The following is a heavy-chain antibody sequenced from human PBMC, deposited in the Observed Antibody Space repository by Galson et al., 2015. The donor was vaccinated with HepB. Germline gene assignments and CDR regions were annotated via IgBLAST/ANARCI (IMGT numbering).Heavy chain of an antibody. CDR1: GFTFSSYG. Sequence: SLRLSCAASGFTFSSYGMHWVRQAPGKGLEWVAVIWYDGNLKYYADSVKGRFTISRDNSKNTLYLQANSLRAEDTAVYYCARGLEDWEPTLDYWGQGTLVTVSS. CDR3: ARGLEDWEPTLDY. J-gene: IGHJ4*02. V-gene: IGHV3-33*01. CDR2: IWYDGNLK. D-gene: IGHD3/OR15-3a*01.